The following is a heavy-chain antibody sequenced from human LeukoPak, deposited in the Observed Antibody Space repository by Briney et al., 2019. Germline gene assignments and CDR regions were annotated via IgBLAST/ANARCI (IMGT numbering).Heavy chain of an antibody. CDR3: ARGGMATNYYFDY. J-gene: IGHJ4*02. V-gene: IGHV1-2*06. Sequence: ASVKVSCKASGYTFTGYYMHWVRRAPGQGLEWMGRINPNSGGTNYAQKFQGRVTMTRDTSISTAYMELSRLRSDDTAVYYCARGGMATNYYFDYWGQGTLVTVSS. CDR2: INPNSGGT. D-gene: IGHD5-24*01. CDR1: GYTFTGYY.